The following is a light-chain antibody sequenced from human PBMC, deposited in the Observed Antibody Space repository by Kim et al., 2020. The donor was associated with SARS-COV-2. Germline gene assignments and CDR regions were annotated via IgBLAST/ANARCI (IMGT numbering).Light chain of an antibody. J-gene: IGLJ3*02. CDR2: DVS. Sequence: GQSVHISCTGTSSDVGGYNYVSWYQQHPGKAPKLMIYDVSKRPSGVPDRFSGSKSGNTASLTISGLQAEDEADYYCCSYAGSYTLVFGGGTQLT. V-gene: IGLV2-11*01. CDR3: CSYAGSYTLV. CDR1: SSDVGGYNY.